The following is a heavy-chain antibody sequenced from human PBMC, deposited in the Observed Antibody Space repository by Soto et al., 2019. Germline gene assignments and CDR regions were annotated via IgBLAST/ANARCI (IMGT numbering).Heavy chain of an antibody. D-gene: IGHD3-22*01. V-gene: IGHV4-30-4*02. CDR3: ARDRVLVNKAHDSSGYYYYYYGMDV. CDR1: GGSISSGDYY. CDR2: IYYSGST. J-gene: IGHJ6*02. Sequence: SETLSLTCTVSGGSISSGDYYWSWIRQPPGKGLEWIGYIYYSGSTYYNPSLKSRVTISVDTSKNQFSLKLSSVTAADTAVYYCARDRVLVNKAHDSSGYYYYYYGMDVWGQGTTVTVSS.